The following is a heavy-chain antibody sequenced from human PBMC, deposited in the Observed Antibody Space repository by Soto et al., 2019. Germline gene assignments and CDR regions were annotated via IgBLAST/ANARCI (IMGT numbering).Heavy chain of an antibody. D-gene: IGHD6-6*01. J-gene: IGHJ4*02. CDR1: GGSFSGYY. CDR3: ARGRRFIAARRGRGFDY. Sequence: SETLSLTCAVYGGSFSGYYWSWIRQPPGKGLEWIGEINHSGSTNYNPSLKSRVTISVDTSKNQFSLKLSSVTAADTAVYYCARGRRFIAARRGRGFDYWGQGTLVTVSS. CDR2: INHSGST. V-gene: IGHV4-34*01.